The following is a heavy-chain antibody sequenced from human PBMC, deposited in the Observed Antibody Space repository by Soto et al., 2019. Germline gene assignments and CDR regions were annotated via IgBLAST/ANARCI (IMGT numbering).Heavy chain of an antibody. J-gene: IGHJ6*02. V-gene: IGHV3-23*01. D-gene: IGHD3-10*01. Sequence: PGGSLRLSCAASGFTFSSYAMSWVRAGRGRGVGWVSAISGSGGSTYYADSVKGRFTISRDNSKNTLYLQMNSLRAEDTAVYYCAKWYYYGSGSYYEVYYYGMDVWGQGTTVTVSS. CDR1: GFTFSSYA. CDR2: ISGSGGST. CDR3: AKWYYYGSGSYYEVYYYGMDV.